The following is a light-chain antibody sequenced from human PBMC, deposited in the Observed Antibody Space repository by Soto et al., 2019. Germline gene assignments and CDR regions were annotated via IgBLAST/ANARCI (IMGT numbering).Light chain of an antibody. CDR1: QSLSSR. V-gene: IGKV1-39*01. CDR3: QQSFSPPYT. CDR2: ETS. Sequence: IQMTQSPSSLSASVGDRVTITCRASQSLSSRLTWYQQKPGEAPKILIYETSSLHSGVPSRFSCSVSETDFTLTINSLQPEDFATYYCQQSFSPPYTFGQGTKLEIK. J-gene: IGKJ2*01.